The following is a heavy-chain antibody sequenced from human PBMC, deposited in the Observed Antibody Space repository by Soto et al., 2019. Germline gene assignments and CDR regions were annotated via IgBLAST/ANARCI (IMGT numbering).Heavy chain of an antibody. D-gene: IGHD1-7*01. Sequence: SETLSLTCTVSGGSVRDGGYYWAWLRQPPGKGLEWIGHIYHSGSTIYNPSLKSRVTISIDTSKSQFSLNLNSMTAADTAVYYCAGYNWNYYFDPWGQGTLVTVS. CDR1: GGSVRDGGYY. V-gene: IGHV4-61*08. J-gene: IGHJ5*02. CDR3: AGYNWNYYFDP. CDR2: IYHSGST.